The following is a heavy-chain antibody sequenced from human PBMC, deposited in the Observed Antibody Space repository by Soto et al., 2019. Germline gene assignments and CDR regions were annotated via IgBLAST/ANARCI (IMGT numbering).Heavy chain of an antibody. J-gene: IGHJ5*02. CDR1: GYTFGRFT. D-gene: IGHD4-4*01. Sequence: SVKVSCKASGYTFGRFTINWVRQTPGQGLEWMGGIKPISDITNYAQRFQGRVTFTADASTSTVYLELSSLRSEDTAMYYCARDPSTINKLIGVWFDPWGQGTLVTVSS. CDR2: IKPISDIT. V-gene: IGHV1-69*13. CDR3: ARDPSTINKLIGVWFDP.